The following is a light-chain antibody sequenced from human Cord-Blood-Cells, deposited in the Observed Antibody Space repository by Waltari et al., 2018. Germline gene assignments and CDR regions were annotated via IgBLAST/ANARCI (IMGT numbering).Light chain of an antibody. CDR3: QSYDSSLSGSV. CDR2: GNS. CDR1: SSNIGAGYD. Sequence: QSVLTQPPSVSGAPGQTVTISRPGSSSNIGAGYDVHWYQQLPGTAPKLLIYGNSNRPAGVPDRFSGSKSGTSASLAITGLQAEDEADYYCQSYDSSLSGSVFGGGTKLTVL. V-gene: IGLV1-40*01. J-gene: IGLJ3*02.